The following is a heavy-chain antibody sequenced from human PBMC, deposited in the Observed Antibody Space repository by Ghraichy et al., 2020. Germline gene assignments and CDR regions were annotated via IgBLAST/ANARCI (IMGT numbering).Heavy chain of an antibody. CDR3: ARRSMTTGFWWFDP. Sequence: SETLSLTCTVSGGSISSYYWSWIRQPPGKGLEWIGYIYYSGSTNYNPSLKSRVTISVDTSKNQFSLKLSSVTAADTAVYYCARRSMTTGFWWFDPWGQGTLVTVSS. CDR2: IYYSGST. J-gene: IGHJ5*02. D-gene: IGHD4-11*01. V-gene: IGHV4-59*08. CDR1: GGSISSYY.